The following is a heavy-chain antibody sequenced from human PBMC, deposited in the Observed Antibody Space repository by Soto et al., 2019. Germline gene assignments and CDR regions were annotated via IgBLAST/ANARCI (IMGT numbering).Heavy chain of an antibody. CDR1: GFTFSTYG. CDR3: AKGGVNGNWYRFDY. D-gene: IGHD6-13*01. CDR2: ISSDGNNK. V-gene: IGHV3-30*18. Sequence: QVQLVESGGGVVQPGRSLRLSCAASGFTFSTYGMHWVRQAPGKGLEWVAVISSDGNNKYYADSVKGRFTISRDNSQNTLYLQMSSLRVEHTAIYYWAKGGVNGNWYRFDYWGRGTLVTVSS. J-gene: IGHJ4*02.